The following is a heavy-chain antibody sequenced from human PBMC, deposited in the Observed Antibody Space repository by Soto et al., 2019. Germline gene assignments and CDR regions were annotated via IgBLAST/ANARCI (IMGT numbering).Heavy chain of an antibody. CDR1: GFTFSSYG. V-gene: IGHV3-30*18. J-gene: IGHJ4*02. CDR2: ISYDGSNK. CDR3: AKTRYYYDSSGPNPIFPTGFDY. D-gene: IGHD3-22*01. Sequence: GGSLRLSCAASGFTFSSYGMHWVRQAPGKGLEWVAVISYDGSNKYYADSVKGRFTISRDNSKNTLYLQMNSLRAEDTAVYYCAKTRYYYDSSGPNPIFPTGFDYWGQGT.